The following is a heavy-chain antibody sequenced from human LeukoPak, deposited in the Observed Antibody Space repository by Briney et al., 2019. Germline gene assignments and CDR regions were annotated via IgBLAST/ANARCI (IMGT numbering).Heavy chain of an antibody. J-gene: IGHJ3*02. Sequence: GGSLRLSCAASEFSVGSNYMTWVRQAPGKGLEWVSLIYSGGSTYYADSVKGRFTISRDNSKNTLYLQMNSLRAEDTAVYYCAKDLGWNYRISAFDIWGQGTMVTVSS. CDR1: EFSVGSNY. CDR3: AKDLGWNYRISAFDI. D-gene: IGHD1-7*01. CDR2: IYSGGST. V-gene: IGHV3-53*01.